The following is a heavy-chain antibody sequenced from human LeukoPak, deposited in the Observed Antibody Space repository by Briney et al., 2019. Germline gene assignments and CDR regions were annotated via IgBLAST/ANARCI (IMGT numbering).Heavy chain of an antibody. J-gene: IGHJ4*02. Sequence: GGSLRLSCAASGFTVSSSYMSWVRQAPGKGLEWVSVIYSGGSTHYADSVKGRFTISRDNSKNTLYLQMNSLRAEDTAVYYCARIRGDWYFDYWGQGTLVTVSS. CDR2: IYSGGST. CDR3: ARIRGDWYFDY. D-gene: IGHD2-21*01. V-gene: IGHV3-53*01. CDR1: GFTVSSSY.